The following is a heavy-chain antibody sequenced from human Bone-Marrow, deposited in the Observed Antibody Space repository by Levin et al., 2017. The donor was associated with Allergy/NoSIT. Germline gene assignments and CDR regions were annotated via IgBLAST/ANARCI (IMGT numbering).Heavy chain of an antibody. J-gene: IGHJ6*02. CDR1: GFTFSSYA. D-gene: IGHD6-6*01. Sequence: GASVKVSCAASGFTFSSYAISWVRQAPGKGLEWVSTINDRGDRAFYADSVKGRFSISRDNSQDTLSLQMNSLRADDTALYYCATIEYSSSDRSFYGLDVWGQGTTVTVSS. V-gene: IGHV3-23*01. CDR2: INDRGDRA. CDR3: ATIEYSSSDRSFYGLDV.